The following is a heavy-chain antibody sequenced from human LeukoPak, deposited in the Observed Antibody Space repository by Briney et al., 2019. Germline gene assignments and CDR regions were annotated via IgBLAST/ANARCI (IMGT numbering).Heavy chain of an antibody. CDR3: ARGDQNFDY. D-gene: IGHD5-24*01. J-gene: IGHJ4*02. Sequence: SQTLSLTCAISGDSVSSNSAAWNWIRQSPSRGLEWPGRIYYRSKWSNNYAVSVKSRITINPDTSKNQFSLQLSSVTAEDTAVYYCARGDQNFDYWGQGTLVTVSS. V-gene: IGHV6-1*01. CDR1: GDSVSSNSAA. CDR2: IYYRSKWSN.